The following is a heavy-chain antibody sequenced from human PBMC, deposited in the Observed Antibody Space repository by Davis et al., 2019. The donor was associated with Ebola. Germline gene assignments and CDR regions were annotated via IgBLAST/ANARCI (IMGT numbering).Heavy chain of an antibody. CDR1: GYSFTTYW. V-gene: IGHV5-51*03. CDR2: IFPGDSDT. CDR3: ARSDSNYVSPFDI. D-gene: IGHD4-11*01. Sequence: PGGSLRLSCKASGYSFTTYWIVWVRQMPGKGLECMGIIFPGDSDTRYSPYFQGQVTISADKSISTAYLQWSSLKASDTAMYYCARSDSNYVSPFDIWGQGTMVTVSS. J-gene: IGHJ3*02.